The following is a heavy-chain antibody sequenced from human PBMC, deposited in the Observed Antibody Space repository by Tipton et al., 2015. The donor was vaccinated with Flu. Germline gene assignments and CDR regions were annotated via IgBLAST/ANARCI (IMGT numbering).Heavy chain of an antibody. Sequence: QLVQSGPEVKKPGASVKVSCKTSGYTFNDYDVIWVRQATGQGLEWVGRVSPKSGDTAYAQKFQDRVTINSDTSTGTVYLELRSLRSEDTAVYYCARPGYSSGWYAGALDFWGQGTLVTVSS. J-gene: IGHJ4*02. V-gene: IGHV1-8*01. CDR1: GYTFNDYD. D-gene: IGHD6-19*01. CDR3: ARPGYSSGWYAGALDF. CDR2: VSPKSGDT.